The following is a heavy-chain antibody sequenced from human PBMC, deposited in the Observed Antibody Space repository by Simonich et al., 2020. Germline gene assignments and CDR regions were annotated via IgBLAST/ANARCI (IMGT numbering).Heavy chain of an antibody. CDR2: INHNSSGT. D-gene: IGHD6-25*01. V-gene: IGHV1-2*02. J-gene: IGHJ2*01. CDR3: ARGGLGHWYFDL. Sequence: QVQLVQSGAEVKKPGASVKVSCKASGYTFTGYYMHWVRQAPGQGFERMVGINHNSSGTTYAQKFRAGVTMSRDTSISTAYRELSRLRYDDPAVYYCARGGLGHWYFDLWGRGTLVTVSS. CDR1: GYTFTGYY.